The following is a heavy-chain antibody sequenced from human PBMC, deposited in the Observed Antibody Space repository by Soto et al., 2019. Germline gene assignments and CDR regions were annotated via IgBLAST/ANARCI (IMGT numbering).Heavy chain of an antibody. CDR3: ASGNCDDICYHDY. CDR1: GYTFDTYA. V-gene: IGHV1-3*01. D-gene: IGHD2-21*01. J-gene: IGHJ4*02. CDR2: INVGNGNT. Sequence: GASVKVSCTASGYTFDTYAIHWVRQAPGQRLEWMGWINVGNGNTKYSQKFQDRVTITRDTSASIAYMELSSLRSEDTAVYYCASGNCDDICYHDYWGRGTLVTVSS.